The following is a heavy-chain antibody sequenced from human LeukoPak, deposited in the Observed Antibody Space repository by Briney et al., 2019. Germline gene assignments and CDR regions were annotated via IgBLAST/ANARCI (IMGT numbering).Heavy chain of an antibody. V-gene: IGHV1-2*02. J-gene: IGHJ3*02. D-gene: IGHD3-22*01. CDR1: GYTFTGYY. CDR2: INPNSGGT. CDR3: ASLDYYDSSGYYSPDAFDI. Sequence: GASVKVSCKASGYTFTGYYMHWVRQAPGQGLEWMGWINPNSGGTNYAQKFQGRVTMTRDTSISTAYMELSRLRSDDTAVYYCASLDYYDSSGYYSPDAFDIWGQGTMVTVSS.